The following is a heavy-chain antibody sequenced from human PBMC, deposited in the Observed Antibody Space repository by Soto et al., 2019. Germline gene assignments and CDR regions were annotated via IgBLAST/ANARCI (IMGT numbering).Heavy chain of an antibody. V-gene: IGHV4-59*01. CDR2: IYYSGST. J-gene: IGHJ4*02. Sequence: SETLSLTCTVSGSSIIRYYWSWIRQPPGKGLEWIGYIYYSGSTNYNPSLKSRVTISVDTSKNQFPLKLSSVTAADTAVYYCARRYGGNFDYWGQGTLVGVSS. CDR3: ARRYGGNFDY. CDR1: GSSIIRYY. D-gene: IGHD3-16*01.